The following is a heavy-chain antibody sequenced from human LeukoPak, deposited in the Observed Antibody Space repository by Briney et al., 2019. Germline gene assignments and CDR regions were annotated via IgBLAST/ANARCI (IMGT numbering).Heavy chain of an antibody. CDR2: VSGSGAGT. D-gene: IGHD3-22*01. V-gene: IGHV3-23*01. CDR3: EKVESYDSSELYSDGLDI. Sequence: GGSLRLSCAASGFTFTNYAMSWVRQAPGKGLEWVAGVSGSGAGTYHADSVKGRFTISRDNSETTVYLQMNSLRDEDTALYYCEKVESYDSSELYSDGLDIWGQGTMVTVSS. CDR1: GFTFTNYA. J-gene: IGHJ3*02.